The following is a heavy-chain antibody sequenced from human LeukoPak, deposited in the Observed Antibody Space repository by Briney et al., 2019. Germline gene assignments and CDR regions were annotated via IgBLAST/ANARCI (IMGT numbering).Heavy chain of an antibody. D-gene: IGHD3-22*01. Sequence: PSETLSLTCTVSGGSISSYYWGWIRQPPGKGLEWIGNIYYSGSTYYNPSLKSQVTISVDTSKNQFSLQLSSVTAADTAVYYCARPASYYDSSGYFQPYWYFDLWGRGTLVIVSS. CDR1: GGSISSYY. J-gene: IGHJ2*01. CDR2: IYYSGST. CDR3: ARPASYYDSSGYFQPYWYFDL. V-gene: IGHV4-39*01.